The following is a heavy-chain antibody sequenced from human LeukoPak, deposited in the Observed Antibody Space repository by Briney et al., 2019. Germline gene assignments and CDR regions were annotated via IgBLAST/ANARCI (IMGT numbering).Heavy chain of an antibody. CDR2: LLFDGSHT. CDR1: GINFRSFG. Sequence: GKSPRFCCAVSGINFRSFGMHWGREVPGNGLDSLSFLLFDGSHTCYADSVKGRFTISRDNSKNTLYLHVNSLRADDTAVYYCAKGRAKYYYDSTAYYILDFWGQGTLVTVSS. J-gene: IGHJ4*02. CDR3: AKGRAKYYYDSTAYYILDF. D-gene: IGHD3-22*01. V-gene: IGHV3-30*18.